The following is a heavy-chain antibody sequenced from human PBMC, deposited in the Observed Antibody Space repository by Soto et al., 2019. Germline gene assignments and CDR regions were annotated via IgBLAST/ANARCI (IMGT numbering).Heavy chain of an antibody. CDR1: GDIFSSYP. CDR3: ARDRGSQNWYFGV. V-gene: IGHV1-69*01. CDR2: IVPPLGTA. D-gene: IGHD3-10*01. J-gene: IGHJ2*01. Sequence: QVQLVQSGAEVKKPGSSVKVSCKASGDIFSSYPFSWVRQAPGQGLEWMGGIVPPLGTADYAQKFQDRVTITADDSTSTVYMELSSLRSDDTAVYYCARDRGSQNWYFGVWGRGTLVSVSS.